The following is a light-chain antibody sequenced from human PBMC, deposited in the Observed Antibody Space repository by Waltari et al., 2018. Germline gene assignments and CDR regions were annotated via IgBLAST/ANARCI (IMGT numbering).Light chain of an antibody. J-gene: IGLJ3*02. CDR1: TSNIGSNT. CDR3: AAWDDSLNGWV. V-gene: IGLV1-44*01. Sequence: QSVLTQPPSASGTPGPRVTISCSGSTSNIGSNTLNWYQQLPGTAPKPLIYSDNQRPSGVPDRVSGSKSGTSASLAISGLQSEDEADYYCAAWDDSLNGWVFGGGTKLTVL. CDR2: SDN.